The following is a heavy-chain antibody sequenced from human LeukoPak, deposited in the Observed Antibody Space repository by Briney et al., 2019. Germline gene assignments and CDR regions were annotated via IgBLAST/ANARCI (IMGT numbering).Heavy chain of an antibody. CDR2: IYSGDST. J-gene: IGHJ4*02. V-gene: IGHV3-66*02. CDR1: GFTVSINN. D-gene: IGHD2-21*02. Sequence: GFLRLSCAASGFTVSINNMNWVRQAPGKGLEWVSAIYSGDSTYYADSVKGRFTISRDSSKNTLYLQMNSLTTEDTAVYYCAREDRYSTGAFDYWGQGTLVTVSS. CDR3: AREDRYSTGAFDY.